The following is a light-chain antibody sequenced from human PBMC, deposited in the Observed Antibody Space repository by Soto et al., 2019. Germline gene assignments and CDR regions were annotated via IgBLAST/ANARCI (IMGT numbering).Light chain of an antibody. CDR2: EGS. CDR3: CSYAGSSPFNYV. CDR1: SSDVGSYNL. V-gene: IGLV2-23*01. Sequence: QSVLTQPASVSGSPGQSITISCTGTSSDVGSYNLVSWYQQHPGKAPKLMIYEGSKRPSGVSNRFSGSKSGNTASLTISGLQAEDEADYYCCSYAGSSPFNYVCGTGTKLTVL. J-gene: IGLJ1*01.